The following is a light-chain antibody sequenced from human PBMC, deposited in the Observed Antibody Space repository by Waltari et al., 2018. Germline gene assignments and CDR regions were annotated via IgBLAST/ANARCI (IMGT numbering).Light chain of an antibody. J-gene: IGKJ1*01. CDR3: QQYNTYSWT. Sequence: IQMTQSPSTLSASVGDRVTITCRASQSVRTYLAWYQQRPGKVPKLLIYKASTLATGVPSRFSGSGSETEFTLTIASLQPDDFGTYYCQQYNTYSWTFGQGTEVDIK. CDR2: KAS. V-gene: IGKV1-5*03. CDR1: QSVRTY.